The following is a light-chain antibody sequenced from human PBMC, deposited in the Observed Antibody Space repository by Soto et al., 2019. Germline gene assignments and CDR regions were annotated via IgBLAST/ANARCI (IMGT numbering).Light chain of an antibody. CDR1: SSNIGSKY. CDR3: ASWEASVGGPA. J-gene: IGLJ2*01. V-gene: IGLV1-47*01. CDR2: RNN. Sequence: QSVLTQPPSASGTPGQRVTISCSGSSSNIGSKYVYWYQQLPGTAPKLLIYRNNQRPSGVPDRFSGSKSGTSATLAISDFRFEDEADYYCASWEASVGGPAFGGGTKLTVL.